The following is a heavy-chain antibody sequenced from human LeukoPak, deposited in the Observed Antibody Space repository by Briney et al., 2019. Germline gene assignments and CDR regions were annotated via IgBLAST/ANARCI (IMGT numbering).Heavy chain of an antibody. D-gene: IGHD2-2*01. Sequence: SDTLSLTRPVYGGSFSGYYWSWIRPPPGKGLAWIAEINHSGSTNYNPSLKSRVTISVDTSKNQFSLKLSSVTAADTAVYYCARGIVVVPAAPYYFDYWGQGTLVTVSS. J-gene: IGHJ4*02. CDR3: ARGIVVVPAAPYYFDY. CDR2: INHSGST. CDR1: GGSFSGYY. V-gene: IGHV4-34*01.